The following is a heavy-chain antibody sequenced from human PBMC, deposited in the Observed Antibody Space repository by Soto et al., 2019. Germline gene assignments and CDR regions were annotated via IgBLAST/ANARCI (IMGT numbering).Heavy chain of an antibody. Sequence: PSETLSLTCTVSGGSISSGGYYWSWIRQPPGKGLEWIGYIYYSGSTNYNPSLKSRVTISVDTSKNQFSLKLSSVTAADTAVYYCARFRGGSYPRYFDYWGQGTLVTVSS. V-gene: IGHV4-61*08. CDR2: IYYSGST. CDR3: ARFRGGSYPRYFDY. D-gene: IGHD1-26*01. J-gene: IGHJ4*02. CDR1: GGSISSGGYY.